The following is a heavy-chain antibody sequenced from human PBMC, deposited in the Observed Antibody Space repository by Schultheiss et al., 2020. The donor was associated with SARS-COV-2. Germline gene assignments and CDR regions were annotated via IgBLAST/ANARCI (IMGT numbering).Heavy chain of an antibody. V-gene: IGHV4-34*01. D-gene: IGHD3-10*01. CDR2: INHSGST. J-gene: IGHJ4*02. Sequence: SQTLSLTCTVSGGSISSYYWSWIRQPPGKGLEWIGEINHSGSTNYNPSLKSRVTISVDTSKNQFSLKLSSVTAADTAVSFCGSAYLGDYWGQGTLVTVSS. CDR3: GSAYLGDY. CDR1: GGSISSYY.